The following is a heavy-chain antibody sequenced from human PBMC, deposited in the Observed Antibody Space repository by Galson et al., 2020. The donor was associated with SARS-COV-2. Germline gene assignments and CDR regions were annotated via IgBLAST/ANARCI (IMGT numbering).Heavy chain of an antibody. V-gene: IGHV3-48*04. CDR3: ARVVLAASGMDV. CDR2: TSSTGYTK. D-gene: IGHD2-2*01. CDR1: GFAFSEHG. J-gene: IGHJ6*02. Sequence: GGSLRLSCGASGFAFSEHGMNWVRQAPGKGLEWISYTSSTGYTKNYAKSAKGRFTISRDNAKKSLFLQMNNLRAEDTAIYYCARVVLAASGMDVWGQGTSVTVSS.